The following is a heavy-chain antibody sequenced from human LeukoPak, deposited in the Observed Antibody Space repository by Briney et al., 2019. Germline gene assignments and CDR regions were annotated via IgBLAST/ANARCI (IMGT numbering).Heavy chain of an antibody. D-gene: IGHD6-13*01. Sequence: SVKASCKASGGTFSSYAISWVRQAPGQGLEWMGGIIPIFGTANYAQKFQGRVTITADESTSTAYMELSSLRSEDTAVYYCARGGIAAAGTGDWFDPWGQGTLVTDSS. CDR1: GGTFSSYA. V-gene: IGHV1-69*13. CDR2: IIPIFGTA. J-gene: IGHJ5*02. CDR3: ARGGIAAAGTGDWFDP.